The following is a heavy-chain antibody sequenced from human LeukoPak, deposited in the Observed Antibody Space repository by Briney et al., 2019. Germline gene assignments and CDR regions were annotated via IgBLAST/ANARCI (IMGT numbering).Heavy chain of an antibody. CDR3: ARDRYFYYYGMDV. Sequence: GGSLRLSCTASGFTFSDYYMSWIRQAPGKGLVWISYINTGSSYTNYADSVKGRFTISRDNAKNSLYLQMNSLRAEDTAVYYCARDRYFYYYGMDVWGQGTTATVSS. CDR1: GFTFSDYY. J-gene: IGHJ6*02. V-gene: IGHV3-11*05. CDR2: INTGSSYT.